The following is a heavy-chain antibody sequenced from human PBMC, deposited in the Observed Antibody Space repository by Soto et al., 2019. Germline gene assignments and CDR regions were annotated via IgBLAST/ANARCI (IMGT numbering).Heavy chain of an antibody. V-gene: IGHV1-69*04. CDR2: IIPIHGKA. CDR1: GYTFTSYG. J-gene: IGHJ4*02. Sequence: SLKVSCKASGYTFTSYGISWVRQAPGQGLEWMGRIIPIHGKANYAQKFQGRVTITADKSTSTAYMELSSLRSEDTAVYYCARGRPFGGVIVRNYYFDYWGQGTLVTVSS. CDR3: ARGRPFGGVIVRNYYFDY. D-gene: IGHD3-16*02.